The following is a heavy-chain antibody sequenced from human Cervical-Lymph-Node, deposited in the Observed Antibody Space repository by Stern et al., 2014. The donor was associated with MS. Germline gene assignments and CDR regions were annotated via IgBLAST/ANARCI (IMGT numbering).Heavy chain of an antibody. J-gene: IGHJ6*02. Sequence: QVQLVESGGGVVQPGRSLRLSCAASGFTFSSYGMHWVRQAPGKGLEWVTVIWHDGSIKQYADSVMGQFTISKDKDRSTLYLQMNSLRAEDTAVYYCARGGLWGAYAPMDVWGQGTTVTVSS. V-gene: IGHV3-33*01. CDR1: GFTFSSYG. D-gene: IGHD3-16*01. CDR2: IWHDGSIK. CDR3: ARGGLWGAYAPMDV.